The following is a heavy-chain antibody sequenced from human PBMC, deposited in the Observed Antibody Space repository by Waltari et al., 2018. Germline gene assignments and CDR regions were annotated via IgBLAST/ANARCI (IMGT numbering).Heavy chain of an antibody. J-gene: IGHJ4*02. CDR1: GNTLTELS. D-gene: IGHD6-13*01. Sequence: QVQLVQSGAEVKKPGASVKVSCKVSGNTLTELSMHWVRQAPGKGLVWMGVFDPEDGETIYAQSFQGRVTMTEDTSTDTAYMEVSSLRSEDTAVYYCATSPIALFGTLYWGQGTLVTVSS. CDR3: ATSPIALFGTLY. CDR2: FDPEDGET. V-gene: IGHV1-24*01.